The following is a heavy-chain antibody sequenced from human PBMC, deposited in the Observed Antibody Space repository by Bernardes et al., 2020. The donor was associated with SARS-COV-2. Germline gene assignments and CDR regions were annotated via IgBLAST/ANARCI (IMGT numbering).Heavy chain of an antibody. J-gene: IGHJ4*02. D-gene: IGHD3-3*01. Sequence: GGSLRLSCAVSGFTVSSNYMGWVRQAPGKGLEWVSVIDSSGTTYYTDSVKGRFTISRDKSKNTLYLQMNSLRAEDTAVYYCARGLVFFDYWGQGTLVTVSS. CDR1: GFTVSSNY. V-gene: IGHV3-53*01. CDR3: ARGLVFFDY. CDR2: IDSSGTT.